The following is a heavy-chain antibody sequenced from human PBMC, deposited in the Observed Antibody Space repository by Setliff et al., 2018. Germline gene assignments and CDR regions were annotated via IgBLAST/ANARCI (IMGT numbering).Heavy chain of an antibody. CDR1: GGTFSSYA. CDR2: IIPIFGTA. CDR3: AGLWEQQLAPL. J-gene: IGHJ4*02. D-gene: IGHD6-13*01. Sequence: GASVKVSCKASGGTFSSYAISWVRQAPGQGLEWMGGIIPIFGTANYAQKFQGRVTITTDESTSTAYMELSSLGSEDTAVYYCAGLWEQQLAPLWGQGTLVTVSS. V-gene: IGHV1-69*05.